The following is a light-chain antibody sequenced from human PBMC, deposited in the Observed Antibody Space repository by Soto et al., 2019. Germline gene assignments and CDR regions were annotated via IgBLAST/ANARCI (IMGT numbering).Light chain of an antibody. J-gene: IGKJ1*01. CDR3: QSNYILPWT. CDR1: QYIGNY. V-gene: IGKV1-39*01. CDR2: SAS. Sequence: DIQVTQSPPSLSASVGDRVTITCRASQYIGNYLNWYQHKPGNAPQLLIYSASTLQIGVPSRFSGSVSGTDFTLTITTLQPDDFASYYCQSNYILPWTFGQGTKVETK.